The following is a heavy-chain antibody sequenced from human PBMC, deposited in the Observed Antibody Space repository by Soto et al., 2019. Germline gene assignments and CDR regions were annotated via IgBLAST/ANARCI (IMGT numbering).Heavy chain of an antibody. D-gene: IGHD4-17*01. Sequence: VQLVQSGAEVKKPGASVKVSCKASGYTFSNYGISWVRQAPGQGLEWMGWISGYNGNTNYAQKLQGRVTMTTDTSTSTAYMELRSLRSDDTAVYYCARDDYGDYVAYFQHWGQGTLVTVSS. J-gene: IGHJ1*01. CDR3: ARDDYGDYVAYFQH. CDR2: ISGYNGNT. V-gene: IGHV1-18*01. CDR1: GYTFSNYG.